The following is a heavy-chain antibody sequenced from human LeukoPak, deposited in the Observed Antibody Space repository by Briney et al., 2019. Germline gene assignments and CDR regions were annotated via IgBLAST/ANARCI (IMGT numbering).Heavy chain of an antibody. CDR1: GFTFSSYA. Sequence: GGSLRLSCAASGFTFSSYAMHWVRQAPGKGLEYVSAISSNGGSTYYANSVKGRFTISRDNSKNTLYLQMGSLRAEDMAVYYCASSGYGDYSSPFDYWGQGTLVIVSS. V-gene: IGHV3-64*01. CDR2: ISSNGGST. J-gene: IGHJ4*02. CDR3: ASSGYGDYSSPFDY. D-gene: IGHD4-17*01.